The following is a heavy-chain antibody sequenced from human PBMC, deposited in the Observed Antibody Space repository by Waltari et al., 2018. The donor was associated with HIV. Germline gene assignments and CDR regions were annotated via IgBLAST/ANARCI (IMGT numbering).Heavy chain of an antibody. V-gene: IGHV4-59*01. CDR2: IYYSGST. D-gene: IGHD5-12*01. CDR1: GGSIRSYY. Sequence: QVQLQASGPGLVKPSETLSLTCTVSGGSIRSYYWSWIRQPPGKGLEWIGEIYYSGSTKYNPALKSRVTVSLDTSKNQFSLKMRSVTAADTAVYYCARVVASMGSYYQYGMDVWGQGTTVTVSS. J-gene: IGHJ6*02. CDR3: ARVVASMGSYYQYGMDV.